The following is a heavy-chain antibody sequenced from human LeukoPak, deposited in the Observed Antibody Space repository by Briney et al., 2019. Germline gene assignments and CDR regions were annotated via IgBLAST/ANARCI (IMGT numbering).Heavy chain of an antibody. J-gene: IGHJ3*02. CDR1: GFTFSSYG. Sequence: GGSLRLSCAASGFTFSSYGMHWVRQTPGKGLEWVAVISYDGSNKYYADSVKGRFTISRDNSKNTLYLQMNSLRAEDTAVFYCAKEGYSGYDDAFDSWGQGTMVTVSS. D-gene: IGHD5-12*01. CDR3: AKEGYSGYDDAFDS. CDR2: ISYDGSNK. V-gene: IGHV3-30*18.